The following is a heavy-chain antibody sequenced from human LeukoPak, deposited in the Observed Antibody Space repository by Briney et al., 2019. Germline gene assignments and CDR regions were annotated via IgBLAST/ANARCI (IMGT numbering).Heavy chain of an antibody. V-gene: IGHV5-51*01. J-gene: IGHJ4*02. Sequence: GEALNISWKGSGYIFTTYWIAWVRQMPGKGLEWMGVIYPVDSDTSYSPSFQGQVTLSADKSISTAYLQWSSLKASDTAIYYCARALVGAATLSYWGQGTLVTVSS. D-gene: IGHD1-26*01. CDR1: GYIFTTYW. CDR2: IYPVDSDT. CDR3: ARALVGAATLSY.